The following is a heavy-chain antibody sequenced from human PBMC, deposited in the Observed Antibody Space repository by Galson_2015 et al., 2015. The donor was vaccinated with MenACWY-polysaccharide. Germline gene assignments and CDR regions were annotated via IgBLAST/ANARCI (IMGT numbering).Heavy chain of an antibody. J-gene: IGHJ5*02. CDR2: IKEDGSEK. CDR3: AHAGSS. V-gene: IGHV3-7*01. CDR1: GFPFSSYW. Sequence: SLRLSCAASGFPFSSYWMSWVRQAPGKGLEWVANIKEDGSEKYYVDSVKGRFTISRDNAKNSLYLQMNSPRAEDTGVYYCAHAGSSWGQGTLVTVSS. D-gene: IGHD3-10*01.